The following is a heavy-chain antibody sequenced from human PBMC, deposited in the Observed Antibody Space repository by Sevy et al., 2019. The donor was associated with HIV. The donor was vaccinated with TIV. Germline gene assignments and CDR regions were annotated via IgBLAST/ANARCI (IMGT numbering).Heavy chain of an antibody. CDR1: GFTFSSYG. CDR3: ARVRVARLGGHYGMDV. Sequence: GGSLRLSCAASGFTFSSYGMNWVHQAPGKGLEWVSYISSSIITIYYAESVKGRLCISRDNAKNSLYLQMNSLRYEDTAVYYCARVRVARLGGHYGMDVWVQGTTVNV. J-gene: IGHJ6*01. CDR2: ISSSIITI. V-gene: IGHV3-48*02. D-gene: IGHD6-6*01.